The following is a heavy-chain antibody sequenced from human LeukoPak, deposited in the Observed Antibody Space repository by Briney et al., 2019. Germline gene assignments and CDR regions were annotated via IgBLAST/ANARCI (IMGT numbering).Heavy chain of an antibody. Sequence: SETLSLTCALYGASFSGSYWSWSRQPPGKGLEWIGEINHSGSTNYNPSLKSRVTISVDTSKNQFSLKLSSATAADTAVYYCARYLAARFIGSRGFDYWGQGTLVTVSS. CDR1: GASFSGSY. CDR2: INHSGST. D-gene: IGHD6-6*01. V-gene: IGHV4-34*01. J-gene: IGHJ4*02. CDR3: ARYLAARFIGSRGFDY.